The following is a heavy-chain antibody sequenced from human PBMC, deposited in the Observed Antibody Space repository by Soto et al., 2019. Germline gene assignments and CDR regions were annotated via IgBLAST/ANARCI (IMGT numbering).Heavy chain of an antibody. CDR1: GGSFSGYY. D-gene: IGHD3-10*01. Sequence: QLQLQQWGAGLLKPSETLSLTCGVYGGSFSGYYWSWIRQPPGKGLEWIGENNHSGRTNYNPSLKSRTTISVDTSNNKFSLKLSVVTAADTALYYCARKNLPSYGSGGPYGMDGWGQGTIVAVSS. V-gene: IGHV4-34*01. J-gene: IGHJ6*02. CDR2: NNHSGRT. CDR3: ARKNLPSYGSGGPYGMDG.